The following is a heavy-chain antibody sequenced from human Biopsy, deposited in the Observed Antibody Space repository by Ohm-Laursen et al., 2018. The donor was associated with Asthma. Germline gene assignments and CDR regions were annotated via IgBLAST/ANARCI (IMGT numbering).Heavy chain of an antibody. V-gene: IGHV3-30*03. Sequence: RSLRLSCAAPGFTFKAYGIHWVRQAPGKGLEWVAVMSCEESVQYFADSAKGRFTFSRDNSKNTLYLQMNSLRAEDSAVYYCARDFGCGSYFVGTTFDYWGQGTLVTVSS. CDR1: GFTFKAYG. CDR3: ARDFGCGSYFVGTTFDY. D-gene: IGHD1-26*01. J-gene: IGHJ4*02. CDR2: MSCEESVQ.